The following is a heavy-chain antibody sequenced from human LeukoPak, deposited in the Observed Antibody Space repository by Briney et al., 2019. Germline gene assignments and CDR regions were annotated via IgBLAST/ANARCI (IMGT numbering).Heavy chain of an antibody. CDR2: ISSSSSYI. CDR1: GFTFISYT. Sequence: GGSLRLSCAASGFTFISYTMTWVRQAPGKGLEWVSSISSSSSYIYYADSVKGRFTISRDNAKNSLYLQMNSLRAEDTAVYYCATLTEYYYDSSGYPIDYWGQGTLVTVSS. V-gene: IGHV3-21*01. D-gene: IGHD3-22*01. J-gene: IGHJ4*02. CDR3: ATLTEYYYDSSGYPIDY.